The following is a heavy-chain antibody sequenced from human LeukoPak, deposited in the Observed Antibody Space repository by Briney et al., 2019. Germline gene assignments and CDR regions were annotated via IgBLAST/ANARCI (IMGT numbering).Heavy chain of an antibody. D-gene: IGHD3/OR15-3a*01. V-gene: IGHV3-72*01. J-gene: IGHJ4*02. Sequence: GGSLRLSCAASGFAFSDHCMDWVRQAPGKGLEWVGRTRDKANSYTTEYAASVRGRFTISRDDSGNSLSLQMDSLKTEDTAVYYCTSRRGLGQPFDYWGQGTLVTVSS. CDR3: TSRRGLGQPFDY. CDR2: TRDKANSYTT. CDR1: GFAFSDHC.